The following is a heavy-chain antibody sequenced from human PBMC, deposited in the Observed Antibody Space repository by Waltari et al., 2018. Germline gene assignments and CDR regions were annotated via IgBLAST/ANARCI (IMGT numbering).Heavy chain of an antibody. CDR3: ARDRFVGATPFDY. CDR1: GFTFSSYS. V-gene: IGHV3-21*01. J-gene: IGHJ4*02. D-gene: IGHD1-26*01. CDR2: ISSSSSYI. Sequence: EVQLVESGGGLVKPGGSLRLSCAASGFTFSSYSMNWVRQAPGKGLGWVSSISSSSSYIYYADSVKGRFTISRDNAKNSLYLQMNSLRAEDTAVYYCARDRFVGATPFDYWGQGTLVTVSS.